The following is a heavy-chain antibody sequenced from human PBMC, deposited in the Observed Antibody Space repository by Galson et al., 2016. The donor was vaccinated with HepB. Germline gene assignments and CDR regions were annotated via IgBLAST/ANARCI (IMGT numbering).Heavy chain of an antibody. CDR2: IWFDGTKK. J-gene: IGHJ4*02. CDR3: AREYYYDSGVYLGADAFDY. CDR1: GFIFSRYG. D-gene: IGHD3-22*01. Sequence: SLRLSCAASGFIFSRYGIHWVRQAPGKGLEWVAIIWFDGTKKYYTDSVKGRFTISRDDSKNTVYLQMNSLRGEDTAVYYCAREYYYDSGVYLGADAFDYWGQGTLVTVSS. V-gene: IGHV3-33*01.